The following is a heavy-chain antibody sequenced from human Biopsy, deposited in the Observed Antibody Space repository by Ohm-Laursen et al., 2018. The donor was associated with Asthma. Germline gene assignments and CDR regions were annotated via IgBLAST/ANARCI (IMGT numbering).Heavy chain of an antibody. CDR2: ISYDGNHK. Sequence: SSLRLSCAASGFMFRSFGMHWVRQAPGKGLEWVAVISYDGNHKFYEDSVKGRFTISRDNSKNTLYLQMNSLRTEDTAVYYCAKRRGYSGHDNDHWGQGTLVIVSS. D-gene: IGHD5-12*01. CDR3: AKRRGYSGHDNDH. V-gene: IGHV3-30*18. CDR1: GFMFRSFG. J-gene: IGHJ4*02.